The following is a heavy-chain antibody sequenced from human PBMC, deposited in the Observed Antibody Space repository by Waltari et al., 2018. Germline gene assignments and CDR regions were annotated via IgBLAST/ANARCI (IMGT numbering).Heavy chain of an antibody. J-gene: IGHJ4*02. V-gene: IGHV2-5*01. Sequence: QITLKESGPTLVKPTQTLTLTCTFSGFSLSTFGVGVAWICLPPGTALEWLTLIYWNDDQRYLSALKTRLTTPKDTSKNQVVLTMTNMDPVDTATYYGVHRDNSFWYLDYWGQGTLVTVSS. CDR3: VHRDNSFWYLDY. D-gene: IGHD6-6*01. CDR2: IYWNDDQ. CDR1: GFSLSTFGVG.